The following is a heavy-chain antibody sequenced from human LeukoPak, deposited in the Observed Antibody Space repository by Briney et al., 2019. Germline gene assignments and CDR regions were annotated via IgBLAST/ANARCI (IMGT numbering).Heavy chain of an antibody. CDR1: GFTFSSYA. J-gene: IGHJ4*02. D-gene: IGHD3-22*01. CDR2: ISYDGSNK. CDR3: ADDRTDY. Sequence: GGSLRLSCAASGFTFSSYAMHWVRQAPGKGLEWVAVISYDGSNKYYADSVKGRFIISRDNSKNTLYLQMNSLRAEDTAVYYCADDRTDYWGQGTLVTVSS. V-gene: IGHV3-30*04.